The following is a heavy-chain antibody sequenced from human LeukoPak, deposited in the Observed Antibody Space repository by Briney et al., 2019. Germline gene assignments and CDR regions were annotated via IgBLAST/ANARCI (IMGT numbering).Heavy chain of an antibody. CDR1: GFTFSAYN. CDR2: ISGSGGST. V-gene: IGHV3-21*01. Sequence: GGSLRLSCAASGFTFSAYNMNWVRQAPGKGLEWVSAISGSGGSTYYADSVKGRFTISRDNAKNSLYLQMNSLRAEDMAVYYCAREGIVEMATIIPHYFDYWGQGTLVTVSS. D-gene: IGHD5-24*01. J-gene: IGHJ4*02. CDR3: AREGIVEMATIIPHYFDY.